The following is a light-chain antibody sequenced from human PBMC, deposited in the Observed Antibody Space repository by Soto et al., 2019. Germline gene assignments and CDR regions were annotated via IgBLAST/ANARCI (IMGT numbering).Light chain of an antibody. J-gene: IGLJ1*01. V-gene: IGLV2-11*01. CDR2: DVS. CDR3: CSYAGTYTSYV. Sequence: QSVLTQPRSVSGSPGQSVTISCTGTSSDVGGYNYVSWYQQHPGKAPKLMSYDVSKRPSGVPDRFSGPKSGNTASLTTSGLQAEDEADYYCCSYAGTYTSYVFGTGTKVTVL. CDR1: SSDVGGYNY.